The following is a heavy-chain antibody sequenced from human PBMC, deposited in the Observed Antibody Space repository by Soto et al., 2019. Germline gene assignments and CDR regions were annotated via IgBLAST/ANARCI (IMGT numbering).Heavy chain of an antibody. D-gene: IGHD2-21*02. V-gene: IGHV3-74*01. CDR3: ARGDRFGFDL. J-gene: IGHJ3*01. CDR1: GFTFNYYW. Sequence: EVQLVESEGGLVQRGGSLRLSCAASGFTFNYYWMHWVRQAPGQGLVWVSHIQNDGSRTTYADSVKGRFTISRDNAKNTLYLQMNSLRAEDTAVYYCARGDRFGFDLWGQGTTVGVAS. CDR2: IQNDGSRT.